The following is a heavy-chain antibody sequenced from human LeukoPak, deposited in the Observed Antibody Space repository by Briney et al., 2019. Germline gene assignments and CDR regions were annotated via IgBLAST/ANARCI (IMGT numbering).Heavy chain of an antibody. D-gene: IGHD3-22*01. CDR1: GFTFSIYA. Sequence: HPGGSLRLSWAASGFTFSIYAMTWVRQAPGKGLEWVSGLSGNGGSTYYADSVKGRFTISRDNFKNTLYLQMNSLRVEDSGVYYCAKDLMIVGLGWFDPWGQGTLVTVSS. CDR3: AKDLMIVGLGWFDP. J-gene: IGHJ5*02. CDR2: LSGNGGST. V-gene: IGHV3-23*01.